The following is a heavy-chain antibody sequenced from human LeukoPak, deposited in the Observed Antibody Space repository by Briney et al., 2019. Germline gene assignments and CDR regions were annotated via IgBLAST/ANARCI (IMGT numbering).Heavy chain of an antibody. Sequence: PSETLSLTCTVSGGSISSSSYYWGWIRQPPGKGLEWIGSIYYSGSTYYNPSLKSRVTISVDTSKNQFSLKLSSVTAADTAVYYCARDPGGYYYYYYMDVWGKGTTVTVSS. D-gene: IGHD4-23*01. J-gene: IGHJ6*03. V-gene: IGHV4-39*07. CDR2: IYYSGST. CDR3: ARDPGGYYYYYYMDV. CDR1: GGSISSSSYY.